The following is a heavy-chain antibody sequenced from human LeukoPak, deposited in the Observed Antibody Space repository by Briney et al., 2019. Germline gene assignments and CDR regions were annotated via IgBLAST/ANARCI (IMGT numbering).Heavy chain of an antibody. Sequence: GGSLRLSCAASGFTFSIYSMSWVRQAPGKVLEWVSAISGSGGSTYYADSVKGRFTISRDNSKNTLYLQMNSLRAEDTAVYYCAKDMVATSFDYWGQGTLVTVSS. J-gene: IGHJ4*02. CDR3: AKDMVATSFDY. V-gene: IGHV3-23*01. D-gene: IGHD5-12*01. CDR1: GFTFSIYS. CDR2: ISGSGGST.